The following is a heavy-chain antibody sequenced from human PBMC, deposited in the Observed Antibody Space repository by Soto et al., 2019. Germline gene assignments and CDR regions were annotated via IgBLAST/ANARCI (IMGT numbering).Heavy chain of an antibody. J-gene: IGHJ5*01. Sequence: GGSLRTSCAASGFSFRISPMHWVRQAPGKVPEWVALISYDGTNKFYAYSVKGRCTISRDKSKSTLYLQVDSLRPEDAAVYYCPIDGQTSGGQHSAFNYFNSWGYRTLVNVSS. CDR1: GFSFRISP. CDR2: ISYDGTNK. V-gene: IGHV3-30-3*01. D-gene: IGHD2-15*01. CDR3: PIDGQTSGGQHSAFNYFNS.